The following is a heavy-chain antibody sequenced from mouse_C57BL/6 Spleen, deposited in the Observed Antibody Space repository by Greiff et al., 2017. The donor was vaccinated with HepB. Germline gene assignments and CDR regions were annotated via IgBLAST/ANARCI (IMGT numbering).Heavy chain of an antibody. CDR2: IWSDGST. CDR3: ARRGDGYNYAMDY. J-gene: IGHJ4*01. D-gene: IGHD2-3*01. V-gene: IGHV2-6*03. CDR1: GFSLTSYG. Sequence: VQLQQSGPGLVAPSQSLSITCTVSGFSLTSYGVHWVRQPPGKGLEWLVVIWSDGSTTYNSALKSRLSISKDNSKSQVFLKMNSLQTDDTAMYYWARRGDGYNYAMDYWGQGTSVTVSS.